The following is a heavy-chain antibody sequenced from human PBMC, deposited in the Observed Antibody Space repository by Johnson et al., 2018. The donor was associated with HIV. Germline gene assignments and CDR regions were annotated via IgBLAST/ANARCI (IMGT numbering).Heavy chain of an antibody. D-gene: IGHD6-6*01. CDR3: AKQQLVPDDAFDI. Sequence: QVQLVESGGGVVQPGRSLRLSCASSGFTFRQAPGRGLEWEALIWCGGSNKYNADSVKGRFTISRDNSKNTLYLQVNSLRAEDTAVYYCAKQQLVPDDAFDIWGQGTMVNVSS. J-gene: IGHJ3*02. CDR1: GFTF. V-gene: IGHV3-33*06. CDR2: IWCGGSNK.